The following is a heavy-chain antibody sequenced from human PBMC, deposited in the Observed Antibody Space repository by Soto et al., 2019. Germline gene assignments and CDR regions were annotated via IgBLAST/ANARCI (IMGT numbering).Heavy chain of an antibody. J-gene: IGHJ6*02. CDR3: ARVSVVSAAEPTGMDF. CDR1: GYTITAFF. V-gene: IGHV1-2*02. Sequence: DSVKVSCKASGYTITAFFMHWVRQAPGQRLEWMGWIRPDSGGTDYAPNFRGRVTMTRDTSISTAYMELSSLRSDDTAVYFCARVSVVSAAEPTGMDFWGQGTTGTVSS. D-gene: IGHD2-2*01. CDR2: IRPDSGGT.